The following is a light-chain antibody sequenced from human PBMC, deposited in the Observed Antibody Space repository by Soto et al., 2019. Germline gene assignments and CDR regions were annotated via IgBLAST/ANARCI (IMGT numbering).Light chain of an antibody. Sequence: QSVLTQPASVSGSPGQSITISCTGTSSDVGGYNYVSWYQQHPGKAPKLMIYEVSNRPSGVSNRFSGSKSGNTASLTISGLQAEDEADYYCNSYTSSSTLCVFGTGTK. CDR2: EVS. V-gene: IGLV2-14*01. J-gene: IGLJ1*01. CDR3: NSYTSSSTLCV. CDR1: SSDVGGYNY.